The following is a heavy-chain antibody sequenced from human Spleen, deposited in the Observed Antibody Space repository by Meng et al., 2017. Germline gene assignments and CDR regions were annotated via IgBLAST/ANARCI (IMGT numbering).Heavy chain of an antibody. CDR1: GFIISTYG. CDR2: ISSDGSNK. D-gene: IGHD6-19*01. Sequence: GESLKISCAASGFIISTYGMHWVRQAPGKGLEWVAIISSDGSNKYYADSVKGRFTISRDNCKNTLFLQMNSLRAEDTAVYYCAKGDRQWLENYFDYWGQGALVTVSS. V-gene: IGHV3-30*12. CDR3: AKGDRQWLENYFDY. J-gene: IGHJ4*02.